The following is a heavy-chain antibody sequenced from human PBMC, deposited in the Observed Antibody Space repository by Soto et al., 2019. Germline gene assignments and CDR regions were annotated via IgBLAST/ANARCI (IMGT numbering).Heavy chain of an antibody. V-gene: IGHV3-33*01. J-gene: IGHJ5*02. CDR3: ARDTGELELRSPFDP. CDR2: IWYDGSNK. D-gene: IGHD1-7*01. CDR1: GFTFSSYG. Sequence: GGSLRLSCAASGFTFSSYGMHWVRQAPGKGLEWVAVIWYDGSNKYYADSVKGRFTISRDNSKNTLYLQMNSLRAEDTAVYYCARDTGELELRSPFDPWGQGTLVTVSS.